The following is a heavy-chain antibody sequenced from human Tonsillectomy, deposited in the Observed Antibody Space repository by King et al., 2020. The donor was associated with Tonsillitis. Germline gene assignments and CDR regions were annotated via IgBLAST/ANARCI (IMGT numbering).Heavy chain of an antibody. CDR1: GFTLSSYA. D-gene: IGHD3-9*01. V-gene: IGHV3-23*04. J-gene: IGHJ4*02. CDR2: ISGSGGST. Sequence: VQLVESGGGLVQPGGSLRLSCAASGFTLSSYAMSWVRQAPGKGLEWVSAISGSGGSTYYADSVRGRFTISRDNSKNTLYLQMNSLRAEDTAVYYFAKPSGLRYFDWLFPYYFDYWGQGTLVTVSS. CDR3: AKPSGLRYFDWLFPYYFDY.